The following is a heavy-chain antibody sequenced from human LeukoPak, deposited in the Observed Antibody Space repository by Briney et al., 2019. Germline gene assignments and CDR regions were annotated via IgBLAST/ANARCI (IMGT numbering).Heavy chain of an antibody. CDR3: AREGSPSY. CDR2: ISSGGSTI. J-gene: IGHJ4*02. CDR1: GFTFSSYE. Sequence: GSLRLSCAASGFTFSSYEMNWVRQAPGKGLEWVSYISSGGSTIYYADSVKGRFTISRDNTRYSLYLQMNSLRAEDTAVYYCAREGSPSYWGQGTLVTVSS. V-gene: IGHV3-48*03.